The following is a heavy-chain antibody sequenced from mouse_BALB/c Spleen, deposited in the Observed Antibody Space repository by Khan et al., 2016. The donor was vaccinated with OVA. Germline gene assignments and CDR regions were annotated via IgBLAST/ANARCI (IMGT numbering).Heavy chain of an antibody. J-gene: IGHJ4*01. D-gene: IGHD2-10*01. CDR3: ARPPYLSYTLDY. Sequence: QIQLVHSGPELKKPGETVKISCKASGYTFTNYGMNWVKQSPGKALKWMGWINTYTGEPTYADDFKGRFAFSLETSASTAYLQINNLQNEDTATYFCARPPYLSYTLDYWGQGTSVTVSS. CDR2: INTYTGEP. V-gene: IGHV9-3-1*01. CDR1: GYTFTNYG.